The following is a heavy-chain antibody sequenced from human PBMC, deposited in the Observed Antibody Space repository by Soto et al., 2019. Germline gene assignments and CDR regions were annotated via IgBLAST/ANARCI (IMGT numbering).Heavy chain of an antibody. Sequence: QVTLKESGPVLLRPTESLTLTCTVSGFSLSDSRLGVGWIRQPPGKALEWVAHIFSGDDRSYSPSLRSRLTISMDPSICQVGLTLTNVDPAYPATSYCLRIEVTRDWLYYFEHWGRGTLVTVSP. CDR1: GFSLSDSRLG. CDR2: IFSGDDR. CDR3: LRIEVTRDWLYYFEH. V-gene: IGHV2-26*01. J-gene: IGHJ4*02. D-gene: IGHD3-10*01.